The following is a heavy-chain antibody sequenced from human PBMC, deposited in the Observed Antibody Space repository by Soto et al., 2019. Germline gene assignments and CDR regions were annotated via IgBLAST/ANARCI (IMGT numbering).Heavy chain of an antibody. V-gene: IGHV3-23*01. CDR3: AKGFDYGDTKPIDH. D-gene: IGHD4-17*01. Sequence: GGSLRLSCAASGFDFSTHALTWVRQAPGKGLEWLSSITNTGITTHYADSVKGRFTISRENSRNTLHLQLNNLRVDDTAVYYCAKGFDYGDTKPIDHWGQGTLVTVSS. CDR2: ITNTGITT. CDR1: GFDFSTHA. J-gene: IGHJ4*02.